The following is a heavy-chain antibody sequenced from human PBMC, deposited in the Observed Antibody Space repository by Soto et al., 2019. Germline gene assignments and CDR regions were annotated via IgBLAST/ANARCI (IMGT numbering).Heavy chain of an antibody. CDR1: GYSFTSYG. V-gene: IGHV1-18*01. CDR2: ISAYNGNT. CDR3: ARDNGFGESDV. Sequence: QVQLVQSGAEVKKPGASVKVSCKASGYSFTSYGISWVRQAPGQGLEWMGWISAYNGNTNYAQKLQGRGTMTTYTSTSTAYMELRSLGSDATAVYYWARDNGFGESDVWGQGTTVTVSS. D-gene: IGHD3-10*01. J-gene: IGHJ6*02.